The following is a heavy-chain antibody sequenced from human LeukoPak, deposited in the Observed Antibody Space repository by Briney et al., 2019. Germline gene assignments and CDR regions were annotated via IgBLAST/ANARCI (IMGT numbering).Heavy chain of an antibody. CDR1: GFTFSSYA. Sequence: GGSLRLSCAASGFTFSSYAMSWVRQAPGKWLEWVSSIGGSDGSTVYADSVRGRFTISRDNSKNTLYLQMNSLRVEDTAVYYCAKERIAAAGTMGSAAFQRWGQGTLVTVSS. D-gene: IGHD6-13*01. CDR3: AKERIAAAGTMGSAAFQR. CDR2: IGGSDGST. J-gene: IGHJ1*01. V-gene: IGHV3-23*01.